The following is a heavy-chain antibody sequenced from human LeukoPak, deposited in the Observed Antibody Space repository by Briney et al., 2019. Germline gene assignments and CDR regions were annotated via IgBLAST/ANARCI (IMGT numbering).Heavy chain of an antibody. J-gene: IGHJ4*02. CDR3: TKRRPSGSVTVDEY. CDR2: ISYNSANK. D-gene: IGHD2-21*02. V-gene: IGHV3-23*01. Sequence: PGGYLRLSCTTSGFTFSSFTMSWVRQAPGKGLEWVSSISYNSANKWHADSVKGRFTISRDNSKNTLYLQMHSLRADDTALYYCTKRRPSGSVTVDEYWGQGALVTVSS. CDR1: GFTFSSFT.